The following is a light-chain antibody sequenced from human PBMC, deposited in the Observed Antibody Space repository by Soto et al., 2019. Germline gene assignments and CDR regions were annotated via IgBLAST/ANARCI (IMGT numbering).Light chain of an antibody. CDR3: QEYDRCSYT. J-gene: IGKJ2*01. Sequence: DIQMTQSPSTLSASVGDTVTITCRASQIISNWLAWYQQKPGQAPKLLIHKVSTLESGVPSRFSGSGSGTEFNFNISSLPSDDFATFYYQEYDRCSYTFGQATKQEIK. CDR1: QIISNW. V-gene: IGKV1-5*03. CDR2: KVS.